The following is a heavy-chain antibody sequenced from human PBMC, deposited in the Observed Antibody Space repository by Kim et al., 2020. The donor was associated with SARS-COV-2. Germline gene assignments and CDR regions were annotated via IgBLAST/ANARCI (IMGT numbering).Heavy chain of an antibody. CDR2: IRSKAFGGTT. V-gene: IGHV3-49*04. CDR3: TTAPVGGGWYDYGMDA. Sequence: GGSLRLSCKGSGFNVGDFAMNWVRLAPGKGLDWVGLIRSKAFGGTTEYAASVKGRFSISRDDSESIVELQMNSLKTEDSGVYYCTTAPVGGGWYDYGMDAWGQGTAVTVSS. D-gene: IGHD6-19*01. J-gene: IGHJ6*02. CDR1: GFNVGDFA.